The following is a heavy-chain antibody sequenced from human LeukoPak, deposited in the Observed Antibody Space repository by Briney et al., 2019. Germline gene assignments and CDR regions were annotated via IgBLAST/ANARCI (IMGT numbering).Heavy chain of an antibody. J-gene: IGHJ4*02. CDR3: AKEYYYASGGPGQN. CDR2: ISGSGGNA. D-gene: IGHD3-10*01. CDR1: GFTFSSYA. Sequence: GGSLRLSCAASGFTFSSYAMSWVRQAPGKGLEWVSAISGSGGNAYYADSVKGRFTISRDNSKNTLYLQMNSLRAEDTAVYYCAKEYYYASGGPGQNWGQGTLVTVSS. V-gene: IGHV3-23*01.